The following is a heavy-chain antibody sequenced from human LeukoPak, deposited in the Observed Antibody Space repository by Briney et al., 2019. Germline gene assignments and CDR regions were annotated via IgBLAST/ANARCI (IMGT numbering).Heavy chain of an antibody. J-gene: IGHJ4*02. CDR3: GRGPVRMAAAPH. Sequence: SETLSLTCAVYGGSFSGYYWSWIRQPPGKGLEWIGEINHSGSTDYNPSLKSRVTISVDTSKNQFSQKLSSVTAADTAVYYCGRGPVRMAAAPHWGQGTLVTVSS. CDR2: INHSGST. V-gene: IGHV4-34*01. CDR1: GGSFSGYY. D-gene: IGHD6-13*01.